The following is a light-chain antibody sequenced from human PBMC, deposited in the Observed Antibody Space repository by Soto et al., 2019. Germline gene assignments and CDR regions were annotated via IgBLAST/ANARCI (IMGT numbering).Light chain of an antibody. V-gene: IGKV3-15*01. J-gene: IGKJ1*01. CDR3: QQYSHWRT. CDR1: QSIDSD. Sequence: EIMMTQSPANVSVFPGERATLSCRASQSIDSDLAWYQQKPGHVPRLLIYGASTRATGVPARFSGSGSGTEFTLPISSLQSDDFAVYYCQQYSHWRTFGPGTKVEIK. CDR2: GAS.